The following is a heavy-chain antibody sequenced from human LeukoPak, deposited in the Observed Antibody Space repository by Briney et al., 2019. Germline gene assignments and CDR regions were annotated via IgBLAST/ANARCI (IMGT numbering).Heavy chain of an antibody. CDR1: GVTISGTNW. Sequence: SETLSLTCGVSGVTISGTNWWSWVRQPPGQVLEWIGEITLAGQTKYNPSLNGRVTMSLDKSSNQLSLHMTCVTAADTAPYFCSRESGAFCLFGYWGQGTLVIVSS. J-gene: IGHJ4*02. D-gene: IGHD1-26*01. V-gene: IGHV4/OR15-8*02. CDR3: SRESGAFCLFGY. CDR2: ITLAGQT.